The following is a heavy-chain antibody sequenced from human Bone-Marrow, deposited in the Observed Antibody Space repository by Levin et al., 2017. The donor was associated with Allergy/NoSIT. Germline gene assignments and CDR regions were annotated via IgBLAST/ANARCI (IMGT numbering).Heavy chain of an antibody. CDR1: GFTFSGYW. CDR3: ARDVSPGGSGTWYDAFDI. Sequence: LPGGSLRLSCAASGFTFSGYWMTWVRQAPGKGLEWVANIKRDESEKHYGDSVKGRFTISRDNAKNSLHLQMNSLRTEDTAVSYCARDVSPGGSGTWYDAFDIWGQGTVVTVSS. CDR2: IKRDESEK. D-gene: IGHD6-13*01. J-gene: IGHJ3*02. V-gene: IGHV3-7*04.